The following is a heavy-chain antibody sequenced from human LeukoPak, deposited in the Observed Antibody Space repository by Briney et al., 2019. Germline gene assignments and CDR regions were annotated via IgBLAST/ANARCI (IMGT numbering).Heavy chain of an antibody. J-gene: IGHJ4*02. V-gene: IGHV3-30*02. CDR2: IRYDGSEK. Sequence: GGSLRLSCTASGFTFSNYGMHWVRQAPGKGLEWVAFIRYDGSEKYYADSVKGRITISRDNSKNTLYVQMNSLRAEDTAVYYCAKGKDYYLDYWGQGTLVTVSS. CDR1: GFTFSNYG. CDR3: AKGKDYYLDY. D-gene: IGHD3-10*01.